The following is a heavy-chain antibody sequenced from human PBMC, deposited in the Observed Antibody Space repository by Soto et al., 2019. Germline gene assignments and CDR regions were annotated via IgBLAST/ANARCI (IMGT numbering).Heavy chain of an antibody. J-gene: IGHJ6*02. CDR3: ARQGFGELHGLVDV. V-gene: IGHV4-59*08. D-gene: IGHD3-10*01. CDR1: GGPMSNYY. Sequence: QVQLQESGPGLVKPLETLSLTCTISGGPMSNYYCSWFRPPPGQGLKWIGYMGYNGYTRYNPSLRSRVTISLDTSKNQFSLNLSSVTAADTALYYCARQGFGELHGLVDVWGQGTTVTVSS. CDR2: MGYNGYT.